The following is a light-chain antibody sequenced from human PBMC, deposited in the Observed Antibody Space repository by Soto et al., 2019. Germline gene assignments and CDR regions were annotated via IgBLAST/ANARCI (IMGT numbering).Light chain of an antibody. V-gene: IGKV1-39*01. CDR3: QQSYSTPRT. CDR1: QGISSY. CDR2: AAS. J-gene: IGKJ1*01. Sequence: IQLTKSPSSLSASVGDRVTITCRASQGISSYLAWYQQKPGKAPKLLIYAASSLQSGVPSRFSGSGSGTDFTLTISSLQPEDFATYYCQQSYSTPRTFGQGTKVDI.